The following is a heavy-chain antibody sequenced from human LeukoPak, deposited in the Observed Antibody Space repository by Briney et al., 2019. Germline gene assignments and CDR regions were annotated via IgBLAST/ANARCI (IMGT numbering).Heavy chain of an antibody. J-gene: IGHJ4*02. CDR1: GFTFSSYW. V-gene: IGHV3-74*01. Sequence: GGSLRLSCAASGFTFSSYWMHWVRQAPGKGLVWVSRINSDGSSTSYADSVKGRFTISRDNAKNTLYLQMNSLRAEDTAVYYCARDPTLSSSAPYFDCWGQGTLVTVSS. CDR3: ARDPTLSSSAPYFDC. CDR2: INSDGSST. D-gene: IGHD2-2*01.